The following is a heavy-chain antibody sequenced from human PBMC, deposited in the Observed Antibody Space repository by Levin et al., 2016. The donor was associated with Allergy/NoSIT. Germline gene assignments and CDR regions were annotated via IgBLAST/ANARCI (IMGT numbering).Heavy chain of an antibody. CDR1: GYTFTSYY. D-gene: IGHD5-24*01. CDR2: INPSGGST. CDR3: ARIPLSWRWLQSYFDY. J-gene: IGHJ4*02. V-gene: IGHV1-46*01. Sequence: ASVKVSCKASGYTFTSYYMHWVRQAPGQGLEWMGIINPSGGSTSYAQKFQGRVTMTRDTSTSTVYMELSSLRSEDTAVYYCARIPLSWRWLQSYFDYWGQGTLVTVSS.